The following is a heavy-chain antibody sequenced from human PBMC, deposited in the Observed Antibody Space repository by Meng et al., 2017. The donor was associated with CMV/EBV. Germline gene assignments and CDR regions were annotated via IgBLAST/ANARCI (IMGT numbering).Heavy chain of an antibody. CDR2: IYYSGST. D-gene: IGHD3-10*01. CDR1: GGSISSSSYY. Sequence: SETLSLTCTVSGGSISSSSYYWGWIRQPPGKGLEWIGSIYYSGSTYYNPSLKSRVTISVDTSKNQFSLKLGSVTAADTAVYYCARDRRVRGVIGYYYYGMDVWGQGTTVTVSS. V-gene: IGHV4-39*07. CDR3: ARDRRVRGVIGYYYYGMDV. J-gene: IGHJ6*02.